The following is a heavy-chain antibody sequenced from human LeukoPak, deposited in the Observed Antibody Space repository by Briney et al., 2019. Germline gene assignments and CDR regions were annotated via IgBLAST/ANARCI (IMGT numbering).Heavy chain of an antibody. CDR1: GGSISTDLYY. CDR3: ARGSVWKSFDP. J-gene: IGHJ5*02. Sequence: SETLSLTCTVSGGSISTDLYYWTWIRQPAGKGLEWIGRIYSNGWTDYNPPLKSRVSISIDTSKNHFSLKMSLATAADTALYYCARGSVWKSFDPWGQGTLVTVSS. CDR2: IYSNGWT. V-gene: IGHV4-61*02. D-gene: IGHD6-19*01.